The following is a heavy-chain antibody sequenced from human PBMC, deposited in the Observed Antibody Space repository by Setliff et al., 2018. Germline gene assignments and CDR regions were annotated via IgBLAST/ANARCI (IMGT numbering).Heavy chain of an antibody. CDR3: ARESSGGTTYYYYMDV. Sequence: GGSLRLSCIGSRFTFGDYGMNWVRQAPGKGLEWVANIKQDGSDKYYVDSVKGRFTISRDNSKNTLYLQVNSLSADDTAVYYCARESSGGTTYYYYMDVWGKGTTVTVSS. CDR2: IKQDGSDK. CDR1: RFTFGDYG. J-gene: IGHJ6*03. D-gene: IGHD6-25*01. V-gene: IGHV3-7*01.